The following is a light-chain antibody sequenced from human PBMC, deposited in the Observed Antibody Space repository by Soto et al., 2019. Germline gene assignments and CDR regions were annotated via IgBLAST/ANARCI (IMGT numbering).Light chain of an antibody. V-gene: IGKV3-20*01. Sequence: EIVLTQSPGTQSLSPGERATLSCRASQSVTNSYLTWYQQKPGQAPRLLIYAASIRATGIPDRFSGSVSGRDFTLTISRLEPEDSAVYYCQQYGSSPGTFGQGTKVEIK. CDR3: QQYGSSPGT. CDR2: AAS. CDR1: QSVTNSY. J-gene: IGKJ1*01.